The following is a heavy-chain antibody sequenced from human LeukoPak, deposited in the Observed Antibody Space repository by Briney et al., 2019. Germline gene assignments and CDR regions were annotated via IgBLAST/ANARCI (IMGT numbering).Heavy chain of an antibody. J-gene: IGHJ4*02. V-gene: IGHV4-39*01. CDR1: GGSISSSSYY. D-gene: IGHD4-11*01. Sequence: SETLSPTCTVSGGSISSSSYYWGWIRQPPGKGLEWIASIYYSGSTYYNPSLKSRVTISVDTSRNQFSLKLNSVTAADTAVYYCVGHLPYSNYCNYWGQGTLVTVSS. CDR3: VGHLPYSNYCNY. CDR2: IYYSGST.